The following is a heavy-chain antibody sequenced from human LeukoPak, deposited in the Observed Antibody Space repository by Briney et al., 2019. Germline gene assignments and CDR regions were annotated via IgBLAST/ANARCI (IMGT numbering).Heavy chain of an antibody. D-gene: IGHD3-10*01. CDR3: AKGQERYYGSGSPSWFDP. CDR2: ISYDGSNK. CDR1: GFTFSSYG. V-gene: IGHV3-30*18. Sequence: GGSLRLSCAASGFTFSSYGMHWVRQAPGKGLEWVAVISYDGSNKYYADSVKGRFTISRDNSKNTLYLQMNSLRAEDTAVYYCAKGQERYYGSGSPSWFDPWGQGTLVTVSS. J-gene: IGHJ5*02.